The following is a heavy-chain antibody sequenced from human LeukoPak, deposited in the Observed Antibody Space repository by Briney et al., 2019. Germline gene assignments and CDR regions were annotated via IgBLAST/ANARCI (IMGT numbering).Heavy chain of an antibody. Sequence: SETLSLTCAVYGGSFSGYYWSWIRQPPGKGLEWIGEINNSGNINYNPSLKSRVTTSVGTSKNQLSLKVYSVTAADTAVYYCTRGGPGNRLSNWGQGTLVTVSS. V-gene: IGHV4-34*01. CDR1: GGSFSGYY. CDR2: INNSGNI. CDR3: TRGGPGNRLSN. J-gene: IGHJ4*02. D-gene: IGHD1-14*01.